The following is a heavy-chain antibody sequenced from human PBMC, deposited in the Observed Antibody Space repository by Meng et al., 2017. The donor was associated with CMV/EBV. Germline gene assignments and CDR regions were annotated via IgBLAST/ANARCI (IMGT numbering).Heavy chain of an antibody. D-gene: IGHD6-13*01. Sequence: SGAPLSSSSWIWFRPPAGRGLEWIGRIYTRGSTNYNPSLKSRVTMSVDTSKNQFSLKLSSVTAADTAVYYCARDLGAAADPNWFDPWGQGTLVTVSS. CDR2: IYTRGST. CDR3: ARDLGAAADPNWFDP. V-gene: IGHV4-4*07. J-gene: IGHJ5*02. CDR1: GAPLSSSS.